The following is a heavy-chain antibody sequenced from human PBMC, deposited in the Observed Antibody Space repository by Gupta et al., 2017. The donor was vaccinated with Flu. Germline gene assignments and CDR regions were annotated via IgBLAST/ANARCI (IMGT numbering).Heavy chain of an antibody. V-gene: IGHV4-31*02. Sequence: QVQLQESGPGLVTASQTLSLTCTVSGGSISSGGYYWSWIRQHPGKGLEWIGYIYYSGFTHYNPSLKSRISMSLDTSKNQFSLKLSPVAAADTAVYYCARAEGVSFYGFDVWGQGTTVAVSS. J-gene: IGHJ6*02. CDR2: IYYSGFT. CDR3: ARAEGVSFYGFDV. D-gene: IGHD3-16*01. CDR1: GGSISSGGYY.